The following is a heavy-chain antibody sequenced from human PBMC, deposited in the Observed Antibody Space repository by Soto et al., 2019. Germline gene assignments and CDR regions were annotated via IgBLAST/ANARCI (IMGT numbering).Heavy chain of an antibody. CDR2: IYWDDDK. Sequence: QITLKESGPTLVKPTQTLTLTCTFSGFSLSTSGVGVGWIRQPPGKALEWLGIIYWDDDKRYSPSLKSRVTITRDTLKNRLVLTMTNMDPVDTATYYCAHLPWKHLWPRAPVVYWGQGTPVTVSS. V-gene: IGHV2-5*02. CDR1: GFSLSTSGVG. D-gene: IGHD5-18*01. J-gene: IGHJ4*02. CDR3: AHLPWKHLWPRAPVVY.